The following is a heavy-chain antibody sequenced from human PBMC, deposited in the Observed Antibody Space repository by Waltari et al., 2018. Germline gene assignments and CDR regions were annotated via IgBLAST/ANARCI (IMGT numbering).Heavy chain of an antibody. CDR2: VYYSGST. J-gene: IGHJ4*02. D-gene: IGHD4-17*01. CDR1: GGPINNYH. CDR3: ARADYLKFDS. V-gene: IGHV4-59*01. Sequence: QVQLQESGPGLVKPAETLALTCTVSGGPINNYHWTWLRQTPGQGLEWIGNVYYSGSTNYNPSLKSRLTISVDTSRNYFSLRLNSVTAADTAVYYCARADYLKFDSWGQGTLVTVSS.